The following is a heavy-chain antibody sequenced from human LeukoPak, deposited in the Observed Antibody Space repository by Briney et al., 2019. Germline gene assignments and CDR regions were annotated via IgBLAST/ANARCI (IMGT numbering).Heavy chain of an antibody. CDR2: ISWNSGSI. CDR3: AKDMGQWLAFDY. D-gene: IGHD6-19*01. V-gene: IGHV3-9*01. Sequence: GGSLRLSCAASGFIVSSNDMNWVRQAPGKGLEWVSGISWNSGSIGYADSVKGRFTISRDNAKNSLYLQMNSLRAEDTALYYCAKDMGQWLAFDYWGQGTLVTVSS. J-gene: IGHJ4*02. CDR1: GFIVSSND.